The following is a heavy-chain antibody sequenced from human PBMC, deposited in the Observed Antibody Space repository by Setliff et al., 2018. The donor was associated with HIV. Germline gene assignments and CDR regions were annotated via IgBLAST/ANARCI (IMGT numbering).Heavy chain of an antibody. CDR2: IFYSGST. CDR3: ARVPRQLLKGAAAYFDY. CDR1: GASISSISYY. J-gene: IGHJ4*02. V-gene: IGHV4-39*07. Sequence: SETLSLTCSVSGASISSISYYWGWIRQPPGKGLEWIGSIFYSGSTFYNPSLKRRVTISADTSKNQFSLKMGSLTAADTAVYYCARVPRQLLKGAAAYFDYWGQGILVTVSS. D-gene: IGHD5-18*01.